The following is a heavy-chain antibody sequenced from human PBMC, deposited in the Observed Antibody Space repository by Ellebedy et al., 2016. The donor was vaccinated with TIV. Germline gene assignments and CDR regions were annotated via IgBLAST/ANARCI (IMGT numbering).Heavy chain of an antibody. J-gene: IGHJ3*02. V-gene: IGHV3-13*01. CDR2: ISPTGDT. CDR1: GFTSNTFD. CDR3: ARDREGCFDI. Sequence: ESLKISXAASGFTSNTFDMHWVRQATGKGLEWVSAISPTGDTFYSGSVRGRFTISRETAKNSFYLQMNSLRDGDTAVYYCARDREGCFDIWGRGTVVTVSS.